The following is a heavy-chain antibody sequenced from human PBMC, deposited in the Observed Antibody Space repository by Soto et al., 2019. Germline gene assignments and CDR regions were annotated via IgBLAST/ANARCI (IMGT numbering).Heavy chain of an antibody. Sequence: PGGSLRLSCAASGFTFSSYAIHWVRQAPGKGLERVAVISYDGSNKYYADSVKGRFTISRDNSKNTPYLQMNSLRAEDTDVKNWVKDSPPVEMATIIRSGYFDYMGQGTLVTVSS. D-gene: IGHD5-12*01. CDR2: ISYDGSNK. J-gene: IGHJ4*02. V-gene: IGHV3-30-3*01. CDR1: GFTFSSYA. CDR3: VKDSPPVEMATIIRSGYFDY.